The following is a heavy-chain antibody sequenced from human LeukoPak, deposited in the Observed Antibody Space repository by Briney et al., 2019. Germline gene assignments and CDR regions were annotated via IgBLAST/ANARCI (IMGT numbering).Heavy chain of an antibody. CDR2: ISSSGGDI. V-gene: IGHV3-48*03. Sequence: PGGSLRLSCAASGFTFSGYEMNWVRQAPGKGLEWVSYISSSGGDILYADSVKGRFTISRDNAKNSLSLQMSSLRADDTAVYYCARDLYGSGGDAFDIWGQGTMVTVSS. CDR3: ARDLYGSGGDAFDI. D-gene: IGHD3-10*01. CDR1: GFTFSGYE. J-gene: IGHJ3*02.